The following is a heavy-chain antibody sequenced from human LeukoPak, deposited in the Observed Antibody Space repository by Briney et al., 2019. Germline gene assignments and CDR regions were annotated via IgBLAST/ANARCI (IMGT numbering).Heavy chain of an antibody. CDR2: INPNSGGT. J-gene: IGHJ4*02. D-gene: IGHD3-22*01. Sequence: ASVKVSCKASGYTFTGYYMHWVRQASGQGLEWMGRINPNSGGTNYAQKFQGRVTMTRDTSISTAYMELSRLRSDDTAVYYCARVAEDDSLDYWGQGTLVTVSS. CDR3: ARVAEDDSLDY. V-gene: IGHV1-2*06. CDR1: GYTFTGYY.